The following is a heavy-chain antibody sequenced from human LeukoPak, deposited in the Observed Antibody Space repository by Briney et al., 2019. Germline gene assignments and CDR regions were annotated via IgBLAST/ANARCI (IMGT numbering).Heavy chain of an antibody. D-gene: IGHD6-13*01. CDR3: AEDRRAAGMGEYGAFDI. Sequence: HPGGSLRLSCAASGFTFSSYGMHWVRQAPGKGLEWVAFIRYDGSSEFYADSVKGRFTISRDNSGNTLFVQMNSLGTEDTSVYYCAEDRRAAGMGEYGAFDIWGQGTMVTVSS. V-gene: IGHV3-30*02. J-gene: IGHJ3*02. CDR2: IRYDGSSE. CDR1: GFTFSSYG.